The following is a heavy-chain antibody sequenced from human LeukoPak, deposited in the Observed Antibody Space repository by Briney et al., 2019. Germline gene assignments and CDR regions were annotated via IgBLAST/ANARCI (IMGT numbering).Heavy chain of an antibody. CDR3: AKDGGSPFDY. D-gene: IGHD2-15*01. CDR1: GFTFSSYG. J-gene: IGHJ4*02. V-gene: IGHV3-30*18. Sequence: GRSLRLSCAASGFTFSSYGMHWVRQAPGKGLEWVAVISYDGSNKYYADSVKGRFTISRDNSKNTLYLQMNSLRAGDTAVYYCAKDGGSPFDYWGQGTLVTVSS. CDR2: ISYDGSNK.